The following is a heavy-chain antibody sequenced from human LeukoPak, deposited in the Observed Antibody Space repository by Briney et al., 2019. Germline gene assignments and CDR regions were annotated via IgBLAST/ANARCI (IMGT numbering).Heavy chain of an antibody. Sequence: GGSLRLSCAASGFTFTYYAMHWVRQAPGKGLEWVSVVSNDGSNQDYTDSVKGRFTISRDNSKNTLYLQMNSLRAEDTAVYYCARSAVQSFGYSSSWYYDSSPYYFDYWGQGTLVTVSS. CDR2: VSNDGSNQ. V-gene: IGHV3-30*14. CDR1: GFTFTYYA. D-gene: IGHD6-13*01. CDR3: ARSAVQSFGYSSSWYYDSSPYYFDY. J-gene: IGHJ4*02.